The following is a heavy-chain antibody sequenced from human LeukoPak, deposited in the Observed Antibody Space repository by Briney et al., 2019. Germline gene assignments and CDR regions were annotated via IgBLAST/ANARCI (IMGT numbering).Heavy chain of an antibody. CDR2: ILPGDSDT. V-gene: IGHV5-51*01. Sequence: GESLKISCKASGYNFANFWIGWVRQLPGKGLGYMGIILPGDSDTSYGPSFQGQVTISADKSSSTAFLQWSSLKASDTAMYYCARLTPSVSNSFYYWGQGTLVTVSP. J-gene: IGHJ4*02. D-gene: IGHD3-10*01. CDR3: ARLTPSVSNSFYY. CDR1: GYNFANFW.